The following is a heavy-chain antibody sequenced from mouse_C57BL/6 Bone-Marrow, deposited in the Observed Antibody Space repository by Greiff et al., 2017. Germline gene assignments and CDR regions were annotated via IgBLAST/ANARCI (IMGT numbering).Heavy chain of an antibody. CDR1: GFTFSSYG. Sequence: EVKLMESGGDLVKPGGSLKLSCAASGFTFSSYGMSWVRQTPDKRLEWVATISSGGSYTYYPDSVKGRFTISRDNAKNTLYLQMSSLKSEDTAMYYCARRSFYGGFAYWGQGTLVTVSA. CDR2: ISSGGSYT. V-gene: IGHV5-6*02. J-gene: IGHJ3*01. D-gene: IGHD1-1*01. CDR3: ARRSFYGGFAY.